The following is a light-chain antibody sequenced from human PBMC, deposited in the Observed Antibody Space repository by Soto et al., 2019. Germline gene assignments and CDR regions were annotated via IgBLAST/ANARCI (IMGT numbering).Light chain of an antibody. CDR3: QQYDHYPIT. J-gene: IGKJ5*01. V-gene: IGKV1-6*01. Sequence: IQMTQSPSSLSASVGDRVTITCRASQGIRKDLGWYQQKPGKAPKLLIYKASSLETGVPSRFSGSGSGTDFTLTISSLQPDDLASYYCQQYDHYPITFGQGTRLEIK. CDR2: KAS. CDR1: QGIRKD.